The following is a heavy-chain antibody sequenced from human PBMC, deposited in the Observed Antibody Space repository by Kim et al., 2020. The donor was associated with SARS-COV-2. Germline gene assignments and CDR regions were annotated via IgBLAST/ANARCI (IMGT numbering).Heavy chain of an antibody. V-gene: IGHV3-23*01. CDR3: AKDYDFWSGYILTDYYYYGMDV. Sequence: GGSLRLSCAASGFTFSSYAMSWVRQAPGKGLEWVSAISGSGGSTYYADSVKGRFTISRDNSKNTLYLQMNSLRAEDTAVYYCAKDYDFWSGYILTDYYYYGMDVWGQGTTVTVSS. CDR2: ISGSGGST. J-gene: IGHJ6*02. CDR1: GFTFSSYA. D-gene: IGHD3-3*01.